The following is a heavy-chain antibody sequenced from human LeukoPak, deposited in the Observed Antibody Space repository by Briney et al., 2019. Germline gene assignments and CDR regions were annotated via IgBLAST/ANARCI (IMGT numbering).Heavy chain of an antibody. CDR3: ARVSKPGWYDYYYMDV. J-gene: IGHJ6*03. CDR2: FSSSNSYI. D-gene: IGHD2/OR15-2a*01. V-gene: IGHV3-21*01. Sequence: GGSLRLSCAASGFTFSSYSMNWVRQAPGKGLEWVSSFSSSNSYIYYADSVQGRFTISRDNSQNTLYLQMDSLRVEDTAVYYCARVSKPGWYDYYYMDVWGKGTTVTVSS. CDR1: GFTFSSYS.